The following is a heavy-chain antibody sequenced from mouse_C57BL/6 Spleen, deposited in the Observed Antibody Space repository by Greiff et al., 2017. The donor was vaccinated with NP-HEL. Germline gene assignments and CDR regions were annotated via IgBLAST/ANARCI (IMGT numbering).Heavy chain of an antibody. J-gene: IGHJ2*01. CDR2: ISYDGSN. D-gene: IGHD1-1*01. V-gene: IGHV3-6*01. CDR3: AREGTTVVRGLDY. CDR1: GYSITSGYY. Sequence: EVHLVESGPGLVKPSQSLSLTCSVTGYSITSGYYWNWIRQFPGNKLEWMGYISYDGSNNYNPSLKNRISITRDTSKNQFFLKLNSVTTEDTATYYCAREGTTVVRGLDYWGQGTTLTVSS.